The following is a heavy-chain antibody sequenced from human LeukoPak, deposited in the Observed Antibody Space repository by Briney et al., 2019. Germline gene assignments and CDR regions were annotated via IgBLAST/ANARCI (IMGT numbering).Heavy chain of an antibody. Sequence: SQTLSLTCAISGDSVSSNTATWNWIRQSPSRGLEWLGRTYYRSKWYNDYGVSVKSRITINPDTSKNQFSLQLNSVTPEDTAVYYCVRRSGRSEAFDIWGQGTMVTVSS. CDR1: GDSVSSNTAT. V-gene: IGHV6-1*01. D-gene: IGHD3-3*01. CDR3: VRRSGRSEAFDI. CDR2: TYYRSKWYN. J-gene: IGHJ3*02.